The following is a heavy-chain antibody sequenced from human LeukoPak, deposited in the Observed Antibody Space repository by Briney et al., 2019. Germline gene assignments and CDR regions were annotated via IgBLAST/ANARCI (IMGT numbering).Heavy chain of an antibody. V-gene: IGHV3-23*01. CDR1: DFSFITYA. CDR2: ISGGGDAT. D-gene: IGHD3-10*01. Sequence: PGGSLRLSCAASDFSFITYAMSWVRQAPGKGLEWVSTISGGGDATYYADSVKGRFTISRDNSKNTLYLQMNSLRAEDTAVYYCAKDWASMVLDYWGQGTLVSVSS. J-gene: IGHJ4*02. CDR3: AKDWASMVLDY.